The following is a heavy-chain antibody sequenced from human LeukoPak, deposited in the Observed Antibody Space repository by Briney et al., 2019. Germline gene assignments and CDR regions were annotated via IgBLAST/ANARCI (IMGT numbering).Heavy chain of an antibody. D-gene: IGHD3-10*01. CDR1: GGSISSYY. CDR3: ARGLSFGDARGYFDY. V-gene: IGHV4-59*01. Sequence: KPSETLSLTCTVSGGSISSYYWSWIRQPPGKGLEWIGYIYYSGSTNYNPSLKSRVTISVDTSKNQFSLKLSSVTAADTAVYYCARGLSFGDARGYFDYWGQGTLVTVSS. J-gene: IGHJ4*02. CDR2: IYYSGST.